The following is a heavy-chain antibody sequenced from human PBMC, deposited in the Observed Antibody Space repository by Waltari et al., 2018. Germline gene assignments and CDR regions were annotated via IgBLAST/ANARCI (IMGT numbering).Heavy chain of an antibody. CDR1: GFTVSSNY. D-gene: IGHD3-22*01. J-gene: IGHJ3*02. CDR3: ATDYDGNAYVAFDI. Sequence: EVQLVETGGGLIQPGGSLRLSCAASGFTVSSNYMTWVRQAPGKGLGWVSVSYSTGSGGDTYYADSVKGRFTISRDNSKNTLYLQMNSLRAGDTAMYYCATDYDGNAYVAFDIWGQGTMVTVSS. CDR2: SYSTGSGGDT. V-gene: IGHV3-53*02.